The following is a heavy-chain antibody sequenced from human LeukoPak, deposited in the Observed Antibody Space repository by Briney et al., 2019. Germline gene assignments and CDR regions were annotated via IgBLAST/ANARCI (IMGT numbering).Heavy chain of an antibody. CDR3: ARVRYSSGWYEDY. J-gene: IGHJ4*02. V-gene: IGHV4-61*01. Sequence: SSETLSLTCTVSGGSVSRGSYYWSWIRQPPGKGLEWIGYIYYSGSTKYNPSLKSRVTISVDTSKNQFSLKLSSVTAADTAVYYCARVRYSSGWYEDYWGQGTLVTVSS. CDR2: IYYSGST. D-gene: IGHD6-19*01. CDR1: GGSVSRGSYY.